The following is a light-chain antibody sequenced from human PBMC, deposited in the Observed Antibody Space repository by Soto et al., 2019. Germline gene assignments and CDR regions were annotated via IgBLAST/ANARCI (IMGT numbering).Light chain of an antibody. J-gene: IGLJ3*02. CDR1: SSDVGGYNY. CDR3: SSYTTSTTLVV. Sequence: QSVLTQPASMSGSPGQSITISCTGTSSDVGGYNYVSWYQQHPGKAPKLMIYEVSHRPSGVSDRFSGSKSGNTASLTISGLQAEDEADYYCSSYTTSTTLVVFGGGTQLTVL. V-gene: IGLV2-14*01. CDR2: EVS.